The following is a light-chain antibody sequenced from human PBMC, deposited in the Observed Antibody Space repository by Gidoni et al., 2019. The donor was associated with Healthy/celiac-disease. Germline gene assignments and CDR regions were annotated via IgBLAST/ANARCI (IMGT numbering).Light chain of an antibody. CDR1: QSVSSSY. J-gene: IGKJ3*01. Sequence: VLTQSPGTLSLSPGERATLSCRASQSVSSSYLAWYQQKPGQAPRLLIYGASSRATGIPDRFSGSGSGTDFTLTISRLEPEDFAVYYWQQYGSSPFTFGPGTKVDIK. V-gene: IGKV3-20*01. CDR2: GAS. CDR3: QQYGSSPFT.